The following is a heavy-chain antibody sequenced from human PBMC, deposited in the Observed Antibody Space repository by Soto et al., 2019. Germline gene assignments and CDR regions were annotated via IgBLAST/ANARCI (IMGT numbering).Heavy chain of an antibody. V-gene: IGHV4-61*01. CDR2: TYYSGST. CDR3: ARDVRYGARWSSGYGF. J-gene: IGHJ1*01. CDR1: GGSLSSGSYY. Sequence: PSETLSLTGIVSGGSLSSGSYYGSWIRQPPGKGLEWIGYTYYSGSTTYNPSLKSRVTISVDTSKNQFSLHLTSVTASDTAVDYFARDVRYGARWSSGYGFWGQGTLVTVS. D-gene: IGHD5-18*01.